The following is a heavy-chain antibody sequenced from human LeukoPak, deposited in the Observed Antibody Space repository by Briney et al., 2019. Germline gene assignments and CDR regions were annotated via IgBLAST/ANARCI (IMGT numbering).Heavy chain of an antibody. Sequence: GRSLRLSCAASGFTFSSYAMHWVRQAPGKGLEWVTLISYDGTNKYYADSVMGRFTISRDNSKNTLYLQMNSLRAEDTALYYCAKDDGDGVFDYWGQGTLVTVSS. CDR3: AKDDGDGVFDY. CDR2: ISYDGTNK. V-gene: IGHV3-30*18. J-gene: IGHJ4*02. D-gene: IGHD5-24*01. CDR1: GFTFSSYA.